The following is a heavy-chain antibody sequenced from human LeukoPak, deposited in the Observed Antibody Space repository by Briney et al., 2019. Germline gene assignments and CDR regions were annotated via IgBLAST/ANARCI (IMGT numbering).Heavy chain of an antibody. J-gene: IGHJ3*02. CDR1: GGSISSSSYC. CDR2: IYYSGST. CDR3: ATTTVTTLGHAFDI. D-gene: IGHD4-17*01. Sequence: PSETLSLTCTVSGGSISSSSYCWGWIRQPPGKGLEWIGSIYYSGSTHYNPSLKSRVTISVDTSKNQFSLKLSSVTAADTAVYYCATTTVTTLGHAFDIWGQGTMVTVSS. V-gene: IGHV4-39*01.